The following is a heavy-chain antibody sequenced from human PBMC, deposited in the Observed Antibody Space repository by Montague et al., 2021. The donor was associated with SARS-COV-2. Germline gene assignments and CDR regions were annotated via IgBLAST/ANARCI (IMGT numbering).Heavy chain of an antibody. J-gene: IGHJ4*02. D-gene: IGHD1-26*01. CDR2: TYYRSKWFY. CDR1: GDSVSSGTAC. CDR3: VRGLGDSWDHYFGS. Sequence: CAISGDSVSSGTACWHWIRQSPSRGLEWLGRTYYRSKWFYDYVSSVKSRITISPDTSKNQFSLQLNSVTPEDTAVYYRVRGLGDSWDHYFGSWGQGTLVTVSS. V-gene: IGHV6-1*01.